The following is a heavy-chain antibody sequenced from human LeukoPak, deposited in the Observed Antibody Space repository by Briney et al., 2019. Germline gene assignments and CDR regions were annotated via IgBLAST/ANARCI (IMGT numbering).Heavy chain of an antibody. CDR3: ARDRLAVGGPYYFDY. D-gene: IGHD6-19*01. CDR2: ISSSSSYI. Sequence: PGGSLRLSCAASGFTFSSYSMNWVRQAPGKGLEWVSCISSSSSYIYYADSVKGRLTISRDNAKNSLYLQMNSLRAEDTAVYYCARDRLAVGGPYYFDYWGQGTLVTVSS. V-gene: IGHV3-21*01. J-gene: IGHJ4*02. CDR1: GFTFSSYS.